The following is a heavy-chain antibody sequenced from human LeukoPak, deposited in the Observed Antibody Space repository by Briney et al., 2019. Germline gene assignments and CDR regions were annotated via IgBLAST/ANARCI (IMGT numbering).Heavy chain of an antibody. D-gene: IGHD2-2*01. CDR2: IYYSGST. Sequence: PSETLSLTCTVSGGSISSYYWSWIRQPPGKGLEWIGYIYYSGSTNYNPSLKSRVTTSVDTSKNQFSLKLSSVTAADTAVYYCARVDGYCSSTSCPYNWFDPWGQGTLVTVSS. J-gene: IGHJ5*02. CDR3: ARVDGYCSSTSCPYNWFDP. V-gene: IGHV4-59*01. CDR1: GGSISSYY.